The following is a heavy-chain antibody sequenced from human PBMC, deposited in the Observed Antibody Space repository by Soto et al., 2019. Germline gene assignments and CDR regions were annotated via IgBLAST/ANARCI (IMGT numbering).Heavy chain of an antibody. Sequence: GGSLRLSCAASGFAFSGFYMNWIRQAPGKGLEWLSYISSSGSSIYYADSVKGRFTISRDYAQNSLYLQMNNLRAEDTAVYYCASSVLAGTFDYWGQGTLVTVSS. CDR3: ASSVLAGTFDY. CDR2: ISSSGSSI. D-gene: IGHD6-19*01. J-gene: IGHJ4*02. CDR1: GFAFSGFY. V-gene: IGHV3-11*01.